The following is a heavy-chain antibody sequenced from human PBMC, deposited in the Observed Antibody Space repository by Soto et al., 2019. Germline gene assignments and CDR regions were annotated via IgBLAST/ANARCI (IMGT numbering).Heavy chain of an antibody. CDR2: INSDGSST. CDR1: GFTFTNYL. Sequence: GGSLRLSCGASGFTFTNYLMQWVGQAPGKGLVWVSRINSDGSSTSHADSVNGRFTISGDNAKNTLYLQMSSLRAEDTAVYYCARPQYLPDDVFDVWGRGTVVTVSS. D-gene: IGHD2-2*01. V-gene: IGHV3-74*01. CDR3: ARPQYLPDDVFDV. J-gene: IGHJ3*01.